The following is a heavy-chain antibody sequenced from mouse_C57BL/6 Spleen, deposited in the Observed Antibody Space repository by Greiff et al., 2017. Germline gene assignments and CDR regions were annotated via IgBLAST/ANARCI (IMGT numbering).Heavy chain of an antibody. CDR2: IDPSDSET. D-gene: IGHD2-3*01. CDR3: ARGGDGPWFAY. Sequence: QVQLQQPGAELVRPGSSVKLSCKASGYTFTSYWMHWVKQRPIQGLEWIGNIDPSDSETHYNQKFKDKATLTVDKSSSTAYMQLSSLTSEDSAVYYWARGGDGPWFAYWGQGTLVTVSA. CDR1: GYTFTSYW. V-gene: IGHV1-52*01. J-gene: IGHJ3*01.